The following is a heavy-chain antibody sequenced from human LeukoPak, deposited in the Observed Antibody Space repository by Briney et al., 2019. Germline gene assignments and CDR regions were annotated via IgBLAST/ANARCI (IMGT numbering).Heavy chain of an antibody. CDR3: AGERENDSIGYDY. Sequence: SETLSLTCTVSGGSISSYYWSWIRQPPGKGLEWIGYIYYSGSTNYNPSLKSRVTISVDTSKNQFSLKLSSVTAADTAVYYCAGERENDSIGYDYWGQGTLATVSS. D-gene: IGHD3-22*01. J-gene: IGHJ4*02. CDR1: GGSISSYY. CDR2: IYYSGST. V-gene: IGHV4-59*01.